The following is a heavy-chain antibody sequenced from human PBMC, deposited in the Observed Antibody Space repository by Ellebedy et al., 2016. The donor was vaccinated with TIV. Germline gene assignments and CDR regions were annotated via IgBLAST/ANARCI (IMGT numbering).Heavy chain of an antibody. V-gene: IGHV4-59*08. D-gene: IGHD4-17*01. CDR3: AGDYGAYFDY. J-gene: IGHJ4*02. CDR1: GGSISSYY. CDR2: IYYSGIT. Sequence: MPGGSLRLSCTVSGGSISSYYWSWIRQPPGKGLEWIGYIYYSGITNYNPSLKSRVTISVDMSKNQFSLRLSSVTAADTAVYYCAGDYGAYFDYWGQGTLVTVSS.